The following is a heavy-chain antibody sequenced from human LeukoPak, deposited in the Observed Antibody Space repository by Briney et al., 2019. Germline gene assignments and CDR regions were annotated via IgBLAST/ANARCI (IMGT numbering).Heavy chain of an antibody. D-gene: IGHD4-17*01. CDR2: SSGNGATT. CDR1: GFTFSSYA. Sequence: QSGGSLRLSCAVSGFTFSSYAVSWVRQAPGKGLEWVSASSGNGATTYYADSVKGRFTISRDNSKNTLYLQTNSLRAEDTAVYYCAPSDYGQELDYWGQGTLVTVSS. V-gene: IGHV3-23*01. CDR3: APSDYGQELDY. J-gene: IGHJ4*02.